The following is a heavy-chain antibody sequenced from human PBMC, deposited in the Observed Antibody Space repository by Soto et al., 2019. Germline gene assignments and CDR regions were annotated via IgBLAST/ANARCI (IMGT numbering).Heavy chain of an antibody. V-gene: IGHV4-59*01. Sequence: SETLSLTCTVSGGSISSYYWSWIRQPPGKGLEWIGYIYYSGSTNYNPSLKSRVTISVDTSKNQFSLKLSSVTAADTAVYYCARDGERVYYYGSGSYRTSAFDIWGQGTMVTVSS. CDR1: GGSISSYY. D-gene: IGHD3-10*01. J-gene: IGHJ3*02. CDR3: ARDGERVYYYGSGSYRTSAFDI. CDR2: IYYSGST.